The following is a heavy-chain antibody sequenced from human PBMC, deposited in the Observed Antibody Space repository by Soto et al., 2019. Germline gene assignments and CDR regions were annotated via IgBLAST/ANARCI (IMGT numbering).Heavy chain of an antibody. CDR3: ARDSGATVANWFDP. CDR2: IIPIFGTA. J-gene: IGHJ5*02. Sequence: QVQLVQSGAEVKKPGSSVKVSCKASGGTFSSYAISWVRQAPGQGLEWMGGIIPIFGTANYAQKFQGRVTXXAXEXXSTAYMELSSLRSEDTAVYYCARDSGATVANWFDPWGQGTLVTVSS. V-gene: IGHV1-69*12. CDR1: GGTFSSYA. D-gene: IGHD1-26*01.